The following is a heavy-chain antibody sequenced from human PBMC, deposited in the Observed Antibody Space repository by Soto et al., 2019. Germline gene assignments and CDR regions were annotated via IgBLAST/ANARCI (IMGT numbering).Heavy chain of an antibody. CDR2: IIPIFGTA. CDR1: GGTINTYS. V-gene: IGHV1-69*12. D-gene: IGHD2-15*01. Sequence: QVQLVQSGAEVKKPGSSVKVSCKASGGTINTYSINWVRQAPGQGLEWIGGIIPIFGTANYAQKFQGRITITADESTSTAYMELSSLRAEDTAVYYCATGVVVVAVPPDYGMDVWGQGTTVTVSS. CDR3: ATGVVVVAVPPDYGMDV. J-gene: IGHJ6*02.